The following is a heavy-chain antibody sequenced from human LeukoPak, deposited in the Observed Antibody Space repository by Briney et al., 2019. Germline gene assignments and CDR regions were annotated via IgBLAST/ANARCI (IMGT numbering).Heavy chain of an antibody. CDR2: IRYDGSSK. Sequence: QTGGSLRHSCAASGLTFSSYGMNWVRQAPGKGLEWVIFIRYDGSSKYYADSVKGRFTISRDNSKNTVYLQMSSLRADDTAVYYCAKDAMSRGSFPYYFDYWGQGTLVTVSS. V-gene: IGHV3-30*02. J-gene: IGHJ4*02. CDR3: AKDAMSRGSFPYYFDY. CDR1: GLTFSSYG. D-gene: IGHD3-22*01.